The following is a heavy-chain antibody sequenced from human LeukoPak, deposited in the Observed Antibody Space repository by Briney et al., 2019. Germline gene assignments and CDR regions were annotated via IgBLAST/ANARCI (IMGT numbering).Heavy chain of an antibody. CDR1: GFTFGDYA. D-gene: IGHD6-13*01. Sequence: GGSLRLSCTASGFTSGFTFGDYAMSWVRQAPGKGLTWVAFISHDGRNKYYADSVQGRFTISRDNSKNTLYLQMDSLRAEDTAVYYCAKDSDSSYPAYHFDHWGQGTLVTVSS. V-gene: IGHV3-30*04. CDR2: ISHDGRNK. J-gene: IGHJ4*02. CDR3: AKDSDSSYPAYHFDH.